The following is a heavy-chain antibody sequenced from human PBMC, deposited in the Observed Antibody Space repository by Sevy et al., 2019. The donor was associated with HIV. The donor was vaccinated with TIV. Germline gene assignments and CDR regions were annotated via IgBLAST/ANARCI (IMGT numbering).Heavy chain of an antibody. J-gene: IGHJ1*01. V-gene: IGHV3-74*01. Sequence: GGSLRLSCVASGFTFSSYWMHWVRQAPGKGLVWVSRINSDGSSTRYADSVKGRFTISRDNVKNTVSLQMNSLRAEDTAVYYCATPLGSSSYNSPDAEYFQHWGQGTLVTVSS. D-gene: IGHD3-22*01. CDR1: GFTFSSYW. CDR2: INSDGSST. CDR3: ATPLGSSSYNSPDAEYFQH.